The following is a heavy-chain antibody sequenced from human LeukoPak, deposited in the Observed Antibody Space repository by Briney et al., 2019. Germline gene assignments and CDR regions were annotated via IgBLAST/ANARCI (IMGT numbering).Heavy chain of an antibody. CDR3: AHITRGTAATPYDY. CDR2: IYWDDDK. J-gene: IGHJ4*02. V-gene: IGHV2-5*02. D-gene: IGHD2-2*02. Sequence: ESGPTLVKPTQTLTLTCTFSGFSLSTSGVGVGWIRQPPGKALEWLALIYWDDDKRYSPSLKSRLTITKDTSKNQVVLTMTNMDPVDTATYYCAHITRGTAATPYDYWGQGTLVTVSS. CDR1: GFSLSTSGVG.